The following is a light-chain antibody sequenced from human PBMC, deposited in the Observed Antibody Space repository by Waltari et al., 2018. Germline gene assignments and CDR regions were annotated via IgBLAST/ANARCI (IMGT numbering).Light chain of an antibody. CDR2: DAS. CDR3: QKYGSLPAT. J-gene: IGKJ1*01. Sequence: EIVLTQSPGTLSLSPGERATLSCRASHSVSRFLAWYQQKPGQAPRLLIYDASSRATGIPDRFSGSGSGTDFSLTISRLEPEDFAVYYCQKYGSLPATFGQGTKVEIK. CDR1: HSVSRF. V-gene: IGKV3-20*01.